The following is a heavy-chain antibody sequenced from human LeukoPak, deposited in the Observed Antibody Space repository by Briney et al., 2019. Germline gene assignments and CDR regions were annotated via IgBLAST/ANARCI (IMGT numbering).Heavy chain of an antibody. Sequence: PGGSLRLSCVASGFTFSSYAMSWVRQAPGKGLEWVSAISGSGGSTYYADSVKGRFTISRDNSKNTLYLQMNSLRAEDTAVYYCAKHPHGIVGATHFDYWGQGTLVTVSS. J-gene: IGHJ4*02. V-gene: IGHV3-23*01. CDR3: AKHPHGIVGATHFDY. CDR1: GFTFSSYA. D-gene: IGHD1-26*01. CDR2: ISGSGGST.